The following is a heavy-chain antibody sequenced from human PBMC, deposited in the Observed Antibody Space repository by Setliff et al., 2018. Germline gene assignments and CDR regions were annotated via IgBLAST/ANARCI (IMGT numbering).Heavy chain of an antibody. CDR1: GGSISSSY. CDR2: FYHSESM. CDR3: ARAYYYASGNPHNYYMDV. D-gene: IGHD3-10*01. J-gene: IGHJ6*03. Sequence: SETLSLTCNVSGGSISSSYWSWIRQPPGKGLEWIGYFYHSESMSYNPSLKGRVTMSADTSKNQVSLKLTSVSAADTAVYYCARAYYYASGNPHNYYMDVWGKGIAVTVSS. V-gene: IGHV4-59*08.